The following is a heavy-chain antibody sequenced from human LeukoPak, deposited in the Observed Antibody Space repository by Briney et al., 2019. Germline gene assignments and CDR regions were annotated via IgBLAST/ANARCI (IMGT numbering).Heavy chain of an antibody. D-gene: IGHD2-21*02. CDR2: LSGDGSDT. CDR3: TKGGHGDY. J-gene: IGHJ4*02. Sequence: GGSLTLSCQASGVPFSTFPMSWVRQAPGKGLEWVSTLSGDGSDTYYADSVKGRFTISRDTSKNTLFLQMNSLRADATGIYYCTKGGHGDYWGQGTMVTVSS. CDR1: GVPFSTFP. V-gene: IGHV3-23*01.